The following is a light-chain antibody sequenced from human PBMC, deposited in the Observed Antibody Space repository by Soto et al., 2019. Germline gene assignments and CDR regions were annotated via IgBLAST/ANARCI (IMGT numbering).Light chain of an antibody. J-gene: IGLJ2*01. CDR1: SSNIVSNY. CDR2: RNS. Sequence: QPVLTQPPSASGTPGQRVTISCSGSSSNIVSNYVYWYQQLPGTAPKLLIYRNSQRPSGVPDRFSGSKSGTSASLAISGLRSEDEADYYCAAWDDSLRGVVFGGGTKLTVL. CDR3: AAWDDSLRGVV. V-gene: IGLV1-47*01.